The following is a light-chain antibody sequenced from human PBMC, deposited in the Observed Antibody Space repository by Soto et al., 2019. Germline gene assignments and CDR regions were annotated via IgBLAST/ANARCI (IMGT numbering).Light chain of an antibody. J-gene: IGKJ2*01. CDR2: GAS. CDR1: QSVSSN. V-gene: IGKV3-15*01. CDR3: QQYGNWYT. Sequence: EIVWTQSPATLSVSPGERATLSCRASQSVSSNLAWYQQKPGQAPRLLIFGASTRATGIPARFSGSGSGTEFTLTISSLQSEDFAVYYCQQYGNWYTFGQGTKLEIK.